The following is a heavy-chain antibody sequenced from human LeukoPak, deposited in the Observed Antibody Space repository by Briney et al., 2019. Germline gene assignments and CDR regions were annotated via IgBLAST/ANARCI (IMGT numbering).Heavy chain of an antibody. J-gene: IGHJ5*02. V-gene: IGHV3-53*01. CDR3: ARGSSIAARPSDH. Sequence: VASVKVSCKASGGTFSSYAISWVRQAPGQGLEWVSVIYSGGSTYYADSVKGRFTISRDNSKNTLYLQMNSLRAEDTAVYYCARGSSIAARPSDHWGQGTLVTVSS. CDR1: GGTFSSYA. CDR2: IYSGGST. D-gene: IGHD6-6*01.